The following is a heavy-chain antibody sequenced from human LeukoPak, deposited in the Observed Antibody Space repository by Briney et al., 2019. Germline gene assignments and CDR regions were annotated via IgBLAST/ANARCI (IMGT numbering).Heavy chain of an antibody. CDR3: SRGPRRLDY. V-gene: IGHV3-11*01. CDR1: GFTFSDYY. CDR2: ISGSGSGI. J-gene: IGHJ4*02. Sequence: PGGSLRLSCAASGFTFSDYYMSWIRQAPGKGLESLSYISGSGSGISYADSVNGRFTVSRDNAKKSLYLQMNSLRPEDTAMYYCSRGPRRLDYWGQGTLVTVSP.